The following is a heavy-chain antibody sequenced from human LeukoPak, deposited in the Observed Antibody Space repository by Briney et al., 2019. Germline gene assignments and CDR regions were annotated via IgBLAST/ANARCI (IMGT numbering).Heavy chain of an antibody. J-gene: IGHJ3*02. D-gene: IGHD3-22*01. CDR3: ATWEYYDSSGYYFSDAFDI. CDR2: INHSGST. Sequence: PSETLSLTCAVYGGSFSGYYWSWIRQPPGKGLEWIGEINHSGSTNYNPSLKSRVTISVDTSKNQFSLKLSSVTAADTAVYYCATWEYYDSSGYYFSDAFDIWGQGTMVTVSS. V-gene: IGHV4-34*01. CDR1: GGSFSGYY.